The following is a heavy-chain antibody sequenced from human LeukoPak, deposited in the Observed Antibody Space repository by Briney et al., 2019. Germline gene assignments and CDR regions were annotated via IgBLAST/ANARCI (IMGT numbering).Heavy chain of an antibody. CDR3: ARDSKDGEVAFDI. CDR1: GYTFTSYY. J-gene: IGHJ3*02. V-gene: IGHV1-46*01. CDR2: INPSGGST. Sequence: ASVKVSCKASGYTFTSYYMHWMRQAPGQGLEWMGIINPSGGSTSYAQKFQGRVTMTRDTSTSTVYMELSSLRSEDTAVYYCARDSKDGEVAFDIWGQGTMVTASS.